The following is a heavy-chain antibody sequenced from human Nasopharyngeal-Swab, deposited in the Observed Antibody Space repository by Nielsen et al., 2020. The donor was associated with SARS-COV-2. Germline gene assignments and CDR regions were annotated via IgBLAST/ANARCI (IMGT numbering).Heavy chain of an antibody. J-gene: IGHJ5*02. Sequence: GESLKISCAASGFTFSSYAIHWVRQAPGKGLEWVAVISYDGSNKYYADSVKGRFTISRDNSKNTLYLQMNSLRAEDTAVYYCARDLGGQFDPWGQGTLVTVSS. CDR2: ISYDGSNK. CDR1: GFTFSSYA. CDR3: ARDLGGQFDP. V-gene: IGHV3-30*04. D-gene: IGHD3-16*01.